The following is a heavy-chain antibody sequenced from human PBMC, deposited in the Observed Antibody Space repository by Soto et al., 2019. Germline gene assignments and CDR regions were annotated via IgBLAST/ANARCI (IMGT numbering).Heavy chain of an antibody. CDR2: IIPILGIA. CDR1: TFSSYT. J-gene: IGHJ3*02. CDR3: ARELGAGCSGGSCRVAAFDI. Sequence: TFSSYTISWVRQAPGQGLEWMGRIIPILGIANYAQKFQGRVTITADKSTSTAYMELSSLRSEDTAVYYCARELGAGCSGGSCRVAAFDIWGQGTMVTVSS. D-gene: IGHD2-15*01. V-gene: IGHV1-69*04.